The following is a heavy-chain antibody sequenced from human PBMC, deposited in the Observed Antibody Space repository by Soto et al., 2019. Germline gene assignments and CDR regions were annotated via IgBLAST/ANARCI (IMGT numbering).Heavy chain of an antibody. CDR2: MNPNSGNT. V-gene: IGHV1-8*01. CDR3: ARRSWEGGWLQFAGRPNGYFDL. J-gene: IGHJ2*01. CDR1: GYTFTSYD. D-gene: IGHD5-12*01. Sequence: QVQLVQSGAEVKKPGASVKVSCKASGYTFTSYDINWVRQATGQGLEWMGWMNPNSGNTGYAQKFQGRVTMTRNTALSTAYMELSSLRCEDTAVYYCARRSWEGGWLQFAGRPNGYFDLWGRGTLVTVSS.